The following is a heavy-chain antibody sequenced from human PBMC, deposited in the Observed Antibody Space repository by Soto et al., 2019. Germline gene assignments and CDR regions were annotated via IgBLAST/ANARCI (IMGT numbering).Heavy chain of an antibody. CDR3: AREGTTAMVNQNYYYGMDV. V-gene: IGHV1-18*04. D-gene: IGHD5-18*01. CDR1: GYTFTSYG. J-gene: IGHJ6*02. CDR2: ISAYNGNT. Sequence: ASVKVSCKASGYTFTSYGISWVRQAPGQGLEWMGWISAYNGNTNYAQKLQGRVTMTTDTSTSTAYMELRSLRSDDTAVYYCAREGTTAMVNQNYYYGMDVWGQGTTVTVS.